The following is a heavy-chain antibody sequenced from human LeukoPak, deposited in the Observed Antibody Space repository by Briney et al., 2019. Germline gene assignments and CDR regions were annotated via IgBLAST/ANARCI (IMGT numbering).Heavy chain of an antibody. CDR2: IKQDGSEK. J-gene: IGHJ4*02. V-gene: IGHV3-7*01. Sequence: HPSETLSLTCTVSGGSISSYFWSWIRQPPGKGLEWVANIKQDGSEKYYVDSVKGRFTISRDNAKNSLYLQMNSLRAEDTAVYYCTSVGFGPYYFDNWGQGTLVTVSS. CDR1: GGSISSYF. D-gene: IGHD3-10*01. CDR3: TSVGFGPYYFDN.